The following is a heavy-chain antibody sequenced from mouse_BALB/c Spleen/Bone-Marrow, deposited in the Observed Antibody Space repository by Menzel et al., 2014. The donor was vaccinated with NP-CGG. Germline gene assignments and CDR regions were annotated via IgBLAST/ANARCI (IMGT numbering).Heavy chain of an antibody. Sequence: QVQLQESGPELVQPGASVKISCKASGYAFSSSWMNWVQQRPGQGLEWIGRIYPGDGATKYNGKLKGKDILTADKSSNTQYMQLSKVSSEDSAVYFCARPDDYRDMDYWGQGTSVTVSS. D-gene: IGHD2-3*01. J-gene: IGHJ4*01. CDR2: IYPGDGAT. CDR1: GYAFSSSW. V-gene: IGHV1-82*01. CDR3: ARPDDYRDMDY.